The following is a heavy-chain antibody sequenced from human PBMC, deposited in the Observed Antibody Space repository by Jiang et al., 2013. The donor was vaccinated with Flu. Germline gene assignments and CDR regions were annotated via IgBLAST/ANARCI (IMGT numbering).Heavy chain of an antibody. V-gene: IGHV3-11*01. D-gene: IGHD6-6*01. CDR1: GFSFSDYY. CDR3: ARSGSPYSSSSSPFDY. J-gene: IGHJ4*02. CDR2: ISSRGSSI. Sequence: SLRLSCAASGFSFSDYYMSWIRQAPGKGLEWISYISSRGSSIHYADSVKGRFTISRDNARNSLYLQMNSLRAEDTAVYYCARSGSPYSSSSSPFDYWGQGILVTVSS.